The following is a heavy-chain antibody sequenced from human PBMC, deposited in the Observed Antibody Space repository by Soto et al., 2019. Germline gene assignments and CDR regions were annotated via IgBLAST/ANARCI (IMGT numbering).Heavy chain of an antibody. J-gene: IGHJ6*02. CDR3: ARGDSTDCSNGVCSFFYNHDMDV. Sequence: ASVKVSCKASGYSFTDYHIHWVRQAPGQGLEWLGRINPKSGGTSTAQKFQGWVTMTTDTSISTASMELTRLTSDDTAIYYCARGDSTDCSNGVCSFFYNHDMDVWGQGTTVTVS. V-gene: IGHV1-2*04. CDR1: GYSFTDYH. D-gene: IGHD2-8*01. CDR2: INPKSGGT.